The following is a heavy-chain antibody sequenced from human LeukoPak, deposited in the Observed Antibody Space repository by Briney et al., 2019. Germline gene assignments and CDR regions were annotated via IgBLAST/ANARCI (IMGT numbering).Heavy chain of an antibody. CDR2: IFYSGNT. V-gene: IGHV4-59*12. D-gene: IGHD3-10*01. CDR1: GGSISGYY. CDR3: ARDLLWFGSNFNYFDY. Sequence: SETLSLTCTVSGGSISGYYWSWIRQPPGKGLEWIGYIFYSGNTNYNPSLKSRVTISVDTSKNQFSLKLSSVTAADTAVYYCARDLLWFGSNFNYFDYWGQGTLVTVSS. J-gene: IGHJ4*02.